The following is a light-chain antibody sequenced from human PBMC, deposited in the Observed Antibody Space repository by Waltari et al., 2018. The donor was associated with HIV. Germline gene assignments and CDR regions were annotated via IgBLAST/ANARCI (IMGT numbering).Light chain of an antibody. CDR3: SSYSVRHRSVI. Sequence: QSALTQPPSASGSPGQAVTISCTGTSSDVGGHSYVSWYQQHPGKAPKLISSEVTKRPSGVPDRFSGSKSGNTASLTVSGLQAEDEVDYFCSSYSVRHRSVIFGGGTRVTVL. CDR2: EVT. V-gene: IGLV2-8*01. J-gene: IGLJ2*01. CDR1: SSDVGGHSY.